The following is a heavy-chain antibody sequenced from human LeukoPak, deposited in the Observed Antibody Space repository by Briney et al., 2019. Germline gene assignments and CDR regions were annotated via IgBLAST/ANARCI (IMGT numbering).Heavy chain of an antibody. CDR2: ISYDGSNN. Sequence: TGGSLRLSCAASGFTFSSYVMHWVRQAPGKGLEWVAVISYDGSNNYYAEPVKGRFTISRDNSKNTLYLQMNSLRAEDTAVYYCARDSPDYYYYYMDVWGKGTTVTVSS. J-gene: IGHJ6*03. CDR3: ARDSPDYYYYYMDV. V-gene: IGHV3-30*04. CDR1: GFTFSSYV.